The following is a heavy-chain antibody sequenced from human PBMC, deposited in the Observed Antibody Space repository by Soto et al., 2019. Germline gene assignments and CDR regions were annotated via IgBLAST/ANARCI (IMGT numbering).Heavy chain of an antibody. D-gene: IGHD3-3*01. CDR1: GGSISSYY. V-gene: IGHV4-59*01. J-gene: IGHJ4*02. CDR2: IYYSGST. Sequence: QVQLQESGPGLVKPSETLSLTCTVSGGSISSYYWSWIRQPPGKGLEWIGYIYYSGSTNYNPSLKRRVPISVDTSKNQFSLKLSSVTAADTAVYYCARWYYDFCSGYYTSGRFDYWGQGSLFTGSS. CDR3: ARWYYDFCSGYYTSGRFDY.